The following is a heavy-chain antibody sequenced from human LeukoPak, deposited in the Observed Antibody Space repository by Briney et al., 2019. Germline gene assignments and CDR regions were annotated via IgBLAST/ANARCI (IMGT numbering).Heavy chain of an antibody. Sequence: SETLSLTCTVSGGSISSYYWSWIRQPPGKGLEWIGYIYYSGSTNYNPSLKSRVTISVDTSKNQFSLKLSSVTAADTAVYYCARHVWWSGWYEFDYWGQGTLVTVSS. CDR3: ARHVWWSGWYEFDY. V-gene: IGHV4-59*08. J-gene: IGHJ4*02. CDR1: GGSISSYY. D-gene: IGHD6-19*01. CDR2: IYYSGST.